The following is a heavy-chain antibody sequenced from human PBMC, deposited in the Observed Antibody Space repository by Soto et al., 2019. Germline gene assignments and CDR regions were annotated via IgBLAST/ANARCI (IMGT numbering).Heavy chain of an antibody. D-gene: IGHD2-2*01. J-gene: IGHJ5*02. V-gene: IGHV4-59*01. Sequence: SETLSLTCTVSGGSISSYYWSWIRQPPGKGLEWIGYIYYSGSTNYNPSLKSRVTISVDTSKNQFSLKLSSVTAADTAVYYCARTGYCSSTSCYVNWFDPWGQGTLVTVSS. CDR1: GGSISSYY. CDR3: ARTGYCSSTSCYVNWFDP. CDR2: IYYSGST.